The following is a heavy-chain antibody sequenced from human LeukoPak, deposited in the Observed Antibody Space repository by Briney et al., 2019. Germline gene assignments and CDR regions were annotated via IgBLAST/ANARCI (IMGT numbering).Heavy chain of an antibody. J-gene: IGHJ6*02. CDR3: ARGAYDSSGYAYYYYYGMDV. CDR2: IYYSGST. Sequence: SGTLSLTCTGSGGSISSYYWRWIRQPPGKGVEWIGYIYYSGSTNYNPSLKSRVTISVDTSKNQFSLKLSSVTAADTAVYYCARGAYDSSGYAYYYYYGMDVWGQGTTVTVSS. CDR1: GGSISSYY. D-gene: IGHD3-22*01. V-gene: IGHV4-59*01.